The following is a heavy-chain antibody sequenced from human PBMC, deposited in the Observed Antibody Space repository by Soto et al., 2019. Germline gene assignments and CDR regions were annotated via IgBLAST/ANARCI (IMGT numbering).Heavy chain of an antibody. CDR2: MNPNSGNT. D-gene: IGHD3-10*01. Sequence: ASVKVSCKASGYTFTSYDINWVRQATGQGLEWMGWMNPNSGNTGYAQKFQGRVTMTRNTSISTAYMELSSLRSEDTAVYYCARRLESKGGITAMVRGVIITLGYWG. CDR3: ARRLESKGGITAMVRGVIITLGY. V-gene: IGHV1-8*01. CDR1: GYTFTSYD. J-gene: IGHJ4*01.